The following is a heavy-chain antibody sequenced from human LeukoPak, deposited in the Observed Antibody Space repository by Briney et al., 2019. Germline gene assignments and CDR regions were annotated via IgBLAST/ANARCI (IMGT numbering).Heavy chain of an antibody. CDR3: ARDRDWNSGFDY. D-gene: IGHD1-7*01. J-gene: IGHJ4*02. V-gene: IGHV3-21*01. CDR1: GSTLSTYN. Sequence: PGGSLRLSCAASGSTLSTYNMKWVRQAPRKGLEWVSSISTSSSYIYYADSVKGRFTISRDNARNSLYLQMNSLRAEDTAVYYCARDRDWNSGFDYWGQGTLVTVSS. CDR2: ISTSSSYI.